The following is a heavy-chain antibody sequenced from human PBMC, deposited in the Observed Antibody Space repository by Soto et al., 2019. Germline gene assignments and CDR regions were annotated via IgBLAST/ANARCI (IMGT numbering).Heavy chain of an antibody. CDR2: IYPGDSDT. D-gene: IGHD3-3*01. Sequence: GESLKISCKGSGYSFTSYWIGWVRQMPGKGLEWMGIIYPGDSDTRYSPSFQGPVTISADKSISTAYLQGSILKASDTAMYYCARLESARGPAYDFWSGPPRIYYYYYGMDVWGQGTTVTVSS. CDR3: ARLESARGPAYDFWSGPPRIYYYYYGMDV. V-gene: IGHV5-51*01. J-gene: IGHJ6*02. CDR1: GYSFTSYW.